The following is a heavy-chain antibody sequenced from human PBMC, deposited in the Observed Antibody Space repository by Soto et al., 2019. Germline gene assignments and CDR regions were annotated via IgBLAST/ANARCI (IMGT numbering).Heavy chain of an antibody. D-gene: IGHD3-16*02. J-gene: IGHJ4*02. CDR3: ATYHDDEWESYRHRY. Sequence: EVQLVESGGGWVRPGGSLRLSCAASGLAFRSFLMSWVRQAPGGGLEWVANINQDGRDTYYLDSVRDRFTISRDNAANSLFLHMNSLGAEDTAVYYCATYHDDEWESYRHRYWGQGTLVTVSS. CDR2: INQDGRDT. V-gene: IGHV3-7*01. CDR1: GLAFRSFL.